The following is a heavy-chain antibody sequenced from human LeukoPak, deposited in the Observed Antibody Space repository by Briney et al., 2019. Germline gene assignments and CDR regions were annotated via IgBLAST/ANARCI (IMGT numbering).Heavy chain of an antibody. Sequence: ASVKVSCKASGYTFTGYYMHWVRQAPGQGLEWMGWINPNSGGTNYAQKFQGRVTMTRDTSISTAYMELSRLRSDDTAVYYCARNYGSRSYYEYYYYYGMDVWGQGTTVTVSS. CDR1: GYTFTGYY. V-gene: IGHV1-2*02. D-gene: IGHD3-10*01. J-gene: IGHJ6*02. CDR3: ARNYGSRSYYEYYYYYGMDV. CDR2: INPNSGGT.